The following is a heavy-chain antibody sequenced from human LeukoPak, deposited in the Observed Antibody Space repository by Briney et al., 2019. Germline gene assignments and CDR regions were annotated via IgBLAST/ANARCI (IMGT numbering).Heavy chain of an antibody. CDR2: INHSGST. CDR3: ARDNSVRDEAWWFNP. CDR1: GGSFSGYY. Sequence: SETLSLTCAVYGGSFSGYYWSWIRQPPGKGLEWIGEINHSGSTNYNPSLKSRVTISVDTSKNQFSLKLSSVTAAHTAVYYCARDNSVRDEAWWFNPWGQGTLVTVSS. J-gene: IGHJ5*02. D-gene: IGHD5-24*01. V-gene: IGHV4-34*01.